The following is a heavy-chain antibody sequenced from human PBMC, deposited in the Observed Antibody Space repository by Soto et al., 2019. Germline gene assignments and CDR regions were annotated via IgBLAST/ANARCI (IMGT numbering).Heavy chain of an antibody. V-gene: IGHV1-69*02. Sequence: QVQLVQSGAEVKKPGSSVKVSCKASGGTFSSYTISWVRQAPGQGLEWMGRIIPILGIANYAQKFQGRVTITADKSTSTAYMELSSLRSEDTAVYYSAGSWNYAYYFDYWGQGTLVTVSS. J-gene: IGHJ4*02. CDR3: AGSWNYAYYFDY. D-gene: IGHD1-7*01. CDR1: GGTFSSYT. CDR2: IIPILGIA.